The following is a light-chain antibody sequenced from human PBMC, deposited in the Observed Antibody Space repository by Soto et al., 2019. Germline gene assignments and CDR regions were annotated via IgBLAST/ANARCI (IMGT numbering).Light chain of an antibody. J-gene: IGLJ2*01. Sequence: QSALTQPASVSGSPGQSITISCTGSSSDVGGFNYVSWYQQHPGNAPKLLIYEVSNRPSGVSGRFSASKSGNTASLTISGLQAEDEADYYCCAYTRSATPVFAGGTKVTVL. CDR2: EVS. V-gene: IGLV2-14*03. CDR1: SSDVGGFNY. CDR3: CAYTRSATPV.